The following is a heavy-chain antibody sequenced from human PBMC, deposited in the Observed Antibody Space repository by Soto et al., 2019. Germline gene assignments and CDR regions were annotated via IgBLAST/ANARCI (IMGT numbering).Heavy chain of an antibody. V-gene: IGHV1-69*13. CDR1: GGTFSSYA. CDR2: IIPIFGTA. Sequence: VASVKVSCKASGGTFSSYAISWVRQAPGQGLEWMGGIIPIFGTANYAQKFQGRVTITADESTSTAYMELSSLRSEDTAVYYCASIPPGRTAMSWVDYWGQGTLVTVSS. CDR3: ASIPPGRTAMSWVDY. J-gene: IGHJ4*02. D-gene: IGHD5-18*01.